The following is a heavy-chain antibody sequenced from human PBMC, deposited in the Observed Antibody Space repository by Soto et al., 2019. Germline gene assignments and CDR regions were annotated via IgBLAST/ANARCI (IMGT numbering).Heavy chain of an antibody. CDR2: ISYDGSEK. V-gene: IGHV3-30*18. D-gene: IGHD1-26*01. CDR3: VKERTGTWDFDY. CDR1: GFTFSSLV. J-gene: IGHJ4*02. Sequence: QVQLVESGGGVVQPGRSLRLSCAASGFTFSSLVMHWVRQAPGKGLEWVAVISYDGSEKYYADSVKGRFTIYRDNSKNTLSLQMNSLRAEEPAVYYCVKERTGTWDFDYWAQGTLVTVSS.